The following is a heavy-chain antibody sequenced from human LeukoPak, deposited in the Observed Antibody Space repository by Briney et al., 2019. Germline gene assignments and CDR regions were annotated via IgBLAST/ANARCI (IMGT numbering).Heavy chain of an antibody. V-gene: IGHV4-59*01. D-gene: IGHD3-10*01. CDR3: ARGNSVLDTMGL. Sequence: SETLSLTCTVSGGSISSYYWSWIRQPPGKGLEWIGYIYYSGSTNYNPSLKSRVTISVDTSKNQFSLKLSSVTAADTAVYYCARGNSVLDTMGLWGQGTMVTVSS. CDR2: IYYSGST. CDR1: GGSISSYY. J-gene: IGHJ3*01.